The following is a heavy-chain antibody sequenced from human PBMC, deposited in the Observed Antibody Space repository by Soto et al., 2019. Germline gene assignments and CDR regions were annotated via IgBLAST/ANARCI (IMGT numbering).Heavy chain of an antibody. CDR1: GGTFSSYA. CDR2: IIPIFGTA. D-gene: IGHD3-16*01. CDR3: ARAVAGGVYYYYGMDV. Sequence: QVQLVQSGAEVKKPGSSVKVSCKASGGTFSSYAINWVRQAPGQGLEWMGGIIPIFGTADYAQKFQGRVTITADESTRPAYMERSSLRSEDTAVYYCARAVAGGVYYYYGMDVWGQGTTVTVSS. V-gene: IGHV1-69*12. J-gene: IGHJ6*02.